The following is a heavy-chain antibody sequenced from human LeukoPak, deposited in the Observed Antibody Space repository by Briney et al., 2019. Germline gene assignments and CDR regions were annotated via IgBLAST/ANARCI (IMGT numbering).Heavy chain of an antibody. Sequence: GGSLRLSCAASGFTFSSYAMSWVRQAPGKGLEWVSAISGSGGSTYYADSVKGRFTIPRDNSKNTLYLRMNSLRAEDTAVYYCAKGRVAILGYCSSTSCSTPFDYWGQGALVTVSS. V-gene: IGHV3-23*01. J-gene: IGHJ4*02. D-gene: IGHD2-2*01. CDR3: AKGRVAILGYCSSTSCSTPFDY. CDR2: ISGSGGST. CDR1: GFTFSSYA.